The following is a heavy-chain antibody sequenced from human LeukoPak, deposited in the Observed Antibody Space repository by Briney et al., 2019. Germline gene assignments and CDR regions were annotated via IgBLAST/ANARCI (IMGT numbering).Heavy chain of an antibody. V-gene: IGHV3-11*04. D-gene: IGHD3-22*01. CDR3: ARGDYYDSSGYYYPLPSY. CDR1: GFTLSDYY. J-gene: IGHJ4*02. CDR2: ISSSGSNI. Sequence: GGSLRLSCAASGFTLSDYYMSWIRQAPGKGLEWISYISSSGSNIYYADSVKGRFTMSRDNAKNSLYLQMNSLRAEDTAVYYCARGDYYDSSGYYYPLPSYWGQGILVTVSS.